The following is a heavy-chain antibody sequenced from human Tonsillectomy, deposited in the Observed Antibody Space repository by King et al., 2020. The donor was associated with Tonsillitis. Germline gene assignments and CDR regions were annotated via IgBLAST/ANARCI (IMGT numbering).Heavy chain of an antibody. CDR2: IYYSGST. CDR1: GGSISSYY. J-gene: IGHJ4*02. Sequence: VQLQESGPGLVKPSETLSLTCTVSGGSISSYYWSWIRQPPGKGLEWIGYIYYSGSTNYNPSLKSRVTISVDTSKNQFSLKLSSVTAADTAVYYCARGFREAFFDYWGQGTLVTVSS. CDR3: ARGFREAFFDY. V-gene: IGHV4-59*01. D-gene: IGHD5-24*01.